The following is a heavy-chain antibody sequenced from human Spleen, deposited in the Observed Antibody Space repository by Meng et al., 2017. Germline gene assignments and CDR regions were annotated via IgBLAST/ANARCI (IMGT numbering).Heavy chain of an antibody. V-gene: IGHV4-4*02. D-gene: IGHD1-7*01. CDR3: ARLEQLTENTRYNWFDP. Sequence: QVQLQESGPGLVKPSGTLSLTCAVSGGSVSSSNWWSWVRQPPGKGLEWIGEIYHTGSTNYNPSLKSRVTISVDKSKNHFSLSLSSVTAADTAVYYCARLEQLTENTRYNWFDPWGQGTLVTVSS. J-gene: IGHJ5*02. CDR2: IYHTGST. CDR1: GGSVSSSNW.